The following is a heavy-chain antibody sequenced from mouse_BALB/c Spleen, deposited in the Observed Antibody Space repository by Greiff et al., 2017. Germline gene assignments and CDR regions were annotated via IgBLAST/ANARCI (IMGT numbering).Heavy chain of an antibody. Sequence: QVQLKQSGAELAKPGASVKMSCKASGYTFTSYWMHWVKQRPGQGLEWIGYINPSTGYTEYNQKFKDKATLTADKSSSTAYMQLSSLTSEDSAVYYCARSRAYYGNFYYAMDYWGQGTSVTVSS. V-gene: IGHV1-7*01. CDR2: INPSTGYT. D-gene: IGHD2-10*01. J-gene: IGHJ4*01. CDR1: GYTFTSYW. CDR3: ARSRAYYGNFYYAMDY.